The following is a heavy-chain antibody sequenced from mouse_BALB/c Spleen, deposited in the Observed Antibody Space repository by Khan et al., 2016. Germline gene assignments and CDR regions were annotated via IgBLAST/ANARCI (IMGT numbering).Heavy chain of an antibody. CDR2: INPSSGYT. CDR1: GYTFTSYT. J-gene: IGHJ2*01. V-gene: IGHV1-4*01. CDR3: ARKSTRAAY. D-gene: IGHD3-3*01. Sequence: QVQLQQSGAELVKPGASVTMSCKASGYTFTSYTMHWVKQRPGQGLEWIGYINPSSGYTKYNQKFKDKATLTADKSSSTAYMQLSSLTSEDSAGYYCARKSTRAAYWGQGTTLTVSS.